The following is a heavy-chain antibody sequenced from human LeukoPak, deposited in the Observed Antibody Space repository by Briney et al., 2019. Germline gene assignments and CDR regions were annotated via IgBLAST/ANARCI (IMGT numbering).Heavy chain of an antibody. J-gene: IGHJ4*02. CDR2: IYPRDGST. V-gene: IGHV1-46*01. D-gene: IGHD6-6*01. Sequence: GASVKVSCKASGYSFTSNYIHWVRQAPGQGLEWMGMIYPRDGSTSYAQKFQGRVTVTRDTSTSTVHMELSGLRSEDTAVYYCWAMSSSSFRSKYYFDYWGQGTLVTVSS. CDR1: GYSFTSNY. CDR3: WAMSSSSFRSKYYFDY.